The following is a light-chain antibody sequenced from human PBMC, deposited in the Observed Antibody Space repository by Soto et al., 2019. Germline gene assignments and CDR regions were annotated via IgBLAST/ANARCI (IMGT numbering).Light chain of an antibody. CDR3: QQDGSSPPRYT. V-gene: IGKV3-20*01. CDR1: QSVSSSY. Sequence: EIVLTQSPGTLSLSPGERATLSCRASQSVSSSYLAWYQQKPGQAHRLLIYGASSRATGIPDRFSGSGSGTDFTLTISRREPEDFAVYYWQQDGSSPPRYTGGQGTKLEIK. CDR2: GAS. J-gene: IGKJ2*01.